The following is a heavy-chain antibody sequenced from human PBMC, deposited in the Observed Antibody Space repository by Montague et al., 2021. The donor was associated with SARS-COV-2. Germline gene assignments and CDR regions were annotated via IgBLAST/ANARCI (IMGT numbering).Heavy chain of an antibody. D-gene: IGHD6-13*01. CDR2: IYYSGST. Sequence: SETLSLTCTVSGGSISSSSYYWGWIRQPPGKGLEWIGSIYYSGSTYYNPSLKSRVTISVDTSKNQFSLKLSSVTAADTAVYYCARDPEETYSGSWYYYYGMDVWGQGTTVTVSS. V-gene: IGHV4-39*07. CDR1: GGSISSSSYY. CDR3: ARDPEETYSGSWYYYYGMDV. J-gene: IGHJ6*02.